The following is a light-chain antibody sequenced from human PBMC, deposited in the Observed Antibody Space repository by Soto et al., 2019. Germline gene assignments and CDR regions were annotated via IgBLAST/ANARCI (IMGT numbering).Light chain of an antibody. J-gene: IGLJ1*01. V-gene: IGLV3-1*01. CDR2: RDN. Sequence: SYELTQPPSVPVSPGQTASITCSGDKLGDKYPCWYQQKPGQSPVLVISRDNKRPSGIPARFSGSSSGNTATLTISGTQAMDEADYYCQAWDSSASYVFGTGTKVTVL. CDR3: QAWDSSASYV. CDR1: KLGDKY.